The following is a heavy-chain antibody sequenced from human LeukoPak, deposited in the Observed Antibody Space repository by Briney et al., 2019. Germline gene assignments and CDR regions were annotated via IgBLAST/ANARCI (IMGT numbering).Heavy chain of an antibody. CDR1: GYTFTGYY. V-gene: IGHV1-2*02. CDR3: ARRGYNYGPKKTYLHYYYMDV. CDR2: INTKSGEI. Sequence: ASVKVSCKASGYTFTGYYIHWVPQAPGQGLEWMGWINTKSGEINYGQHFQGRVTMTRDTSISTAYMELSRLRADDTAIFYCARRGYNYGPKKTYLHYYYMDVWGTGTTVTVSS. D-gene: IGHD5-18*01. J-gene: IGHJ6*03.